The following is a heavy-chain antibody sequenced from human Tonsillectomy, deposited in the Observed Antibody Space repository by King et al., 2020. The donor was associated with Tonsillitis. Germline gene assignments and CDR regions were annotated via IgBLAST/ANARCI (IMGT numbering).Heavy chain of an antibody. V-gene: IGHV3-30*04. D-gene: IGHD2-8*01. CDR2: ISYDGSNK. Sequence: VQLVESGGGVVQPGRSLRLSCAASGFTFSSYAMHWVRQAPGKGLEWVAVISYDGSNKYYADSVKGRFTISRDNTKNTLYLQMNSLRPEDTAVYYCARDQGRYCTHAVCSPFDFWGQGTLVTVSS. CDR3: ARDQGRYCTHAVCSPFDF. J-gene: IGHJ4*02. CDR1: GFTFSSYA.